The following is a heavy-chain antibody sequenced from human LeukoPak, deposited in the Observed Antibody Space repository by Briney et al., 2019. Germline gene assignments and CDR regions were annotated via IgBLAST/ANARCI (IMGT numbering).Heavy chain of an antibody. Sequence: SETLSLTCVVSGYPFSSNSYWAWIRPSPGKGLEWIGSIHHGGNTYYNPSLMSRVSMSLDTSKNQCSLNLNSVTAADTAVFYCARWLGNGFDIWGQGTMVTVSS. D-gene: IGHD6-19*01. CDR2: IHHGGNT. J-gene: IGHJ3*02. CDR1: GYPFSSNSY. V-gene: IGHV4-38-2*01. CDR3: ARWLGNGFDI.